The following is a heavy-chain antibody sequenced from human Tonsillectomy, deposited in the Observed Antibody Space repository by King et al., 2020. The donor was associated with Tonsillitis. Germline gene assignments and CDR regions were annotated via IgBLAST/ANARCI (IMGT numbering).Heavy chain of an antibody. V-gene: IGHV3-30*04. J-gene: IGHJ4*02. CDR3: ARDALSIITMIVVVISPLGY. Sequence: VQLVESGGGVVQPGRSLRLSCAASGFTFSSYAMHWVRQAPGKGLEWVAVISYDGSNKYYADSVKGRFTISRDNSKNTLYLQMNSLRAEDTAVYYCARDALSIITMIVVVISPLGYWGQGTLVTVSS. D-gene: IGHD3-22*01. CDR2: ISYDGSNK. CDR1: GFTFSSYA.